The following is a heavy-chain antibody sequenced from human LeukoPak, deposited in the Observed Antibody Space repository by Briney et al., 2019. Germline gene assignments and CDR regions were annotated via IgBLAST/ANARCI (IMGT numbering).Heavy chain of an antibody. J-gene: IGHJ4*02. V-gene: IGHV3-7*01. CDR2: IKGGGSGT. D-gene: IGHD6-19*01. CDR3: ARVLHSYGSGGLRSLDC. Sequence: PGGSLRPSCGASGFTFSNFCMTWVRQAPGKGLEWVASIKGGGSGTYYVDSVKGRFTISRDNTKKTLYLQMNSLSAEDPAVYYFARVLHSYGSGGLRSLDCWGEGTLVIVSS. CDR1: GFTFSNFC.